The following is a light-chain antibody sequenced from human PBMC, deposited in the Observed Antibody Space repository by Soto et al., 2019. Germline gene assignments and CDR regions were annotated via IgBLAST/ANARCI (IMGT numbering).Light chain of an antibody. J-gene: IGKJ1*01. CDR1: QSLLHSNGYNY. CDR2: QTS. V-gene: IGKV2-28*01. CDR3: MQALETAPWT. Sequence: DIVLTQSPLYLPVTPGEPASISCRSSQSLLHSNGYNYLDWYLQRPGQSPHLLIYQTSNRSSGVPDRFSGSGSGRDFTLRISRVESEDVGVYYCMQALETAPWTCGQGTKVDIK.